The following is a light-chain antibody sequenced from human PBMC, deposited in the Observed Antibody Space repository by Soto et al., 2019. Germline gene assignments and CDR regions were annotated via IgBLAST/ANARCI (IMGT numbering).Light chain of an antibody. CDR3: QERSNWPLT. J-gene: IGKJ4*01. V-gene: IGKV3-11*01. Sequence: EIGLTQSPGTLSLSPGERATLSCRASQSVSINLAWYQQKPGQAPRLLIYDASNRATGIPARFSGSGSGTDFTLTISSLEPEDFAVYYCQERSNWPLTFGGGAKVDIK. CDR2: DAS. CDR1: QSVSIN.